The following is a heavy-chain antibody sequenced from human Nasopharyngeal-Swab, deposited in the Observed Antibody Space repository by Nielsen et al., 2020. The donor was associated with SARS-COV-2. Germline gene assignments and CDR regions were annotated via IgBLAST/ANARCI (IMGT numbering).Heavy chain of an antibody. Sequence: GESLKISCAASGFTFDTFGMTWVRQAPGKGLEWVARISGSGSGTYYADSVKGRFTISRDNSKNTLNLQMNSLRADDTAVYYCAKGGVSVYGDSYYFDFWGQGTLVTVSS. D-gene: IGHD4-17*01. CDR2: ISGSGSGT. CDR1: GFTFDTFG. CDR3: AKGGVSVYGDSYYFDF. V-gene: IGHV3-23*01. J-gene: IGHJ4*02.